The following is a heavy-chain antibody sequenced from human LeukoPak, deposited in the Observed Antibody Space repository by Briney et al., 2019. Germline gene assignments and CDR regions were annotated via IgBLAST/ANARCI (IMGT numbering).Heavy chain of an antibody. V-gene: IGHV3-48*04. CDR3: ARDPIVVVPAAIGKEDKYYYYYGMDV. CDR1: GFTFSSYA. D-gene: IGHD2-2*02. J-gene: IGHJ6*02. Sequence: GGSLRLSCAASGFTFSSYAMSWVRQAPGKGLEWVSYISSSGSTIYYADSVKGRFTISRDNAKNSLYLQMNSLRAEDTAVYYCARDPIVVVPAAIGKEDKYYYYYGMDVWGQGTTVTVSS. CDR2: ISSSGSTI.